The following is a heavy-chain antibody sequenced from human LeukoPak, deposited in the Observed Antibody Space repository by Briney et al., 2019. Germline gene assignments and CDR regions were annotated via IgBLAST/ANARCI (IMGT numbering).Heavy chain of an antibody. Sequence: DSVKVSCKASGYTFINYGITWVRQAPGQGLEWMGWISSYNGNTNYAQKFQGRVTMTTDTSTSTAYMELKSLRSDDTAVYHCARDGFSSSWPYYFDFWGQGSLVTVSS. CDR1: GYTFINYG. V-gene: IGHV1-18*01. J-gene: IGHJ4*02. CDR3: ARDGFSSSWPYYFDF. CDR2: ISSYNGNT. D-gene: IGHD6-13*01.